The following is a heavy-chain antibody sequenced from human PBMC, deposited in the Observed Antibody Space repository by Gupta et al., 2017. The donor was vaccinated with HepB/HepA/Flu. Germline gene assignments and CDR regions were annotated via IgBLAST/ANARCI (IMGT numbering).Heavy chain of an antibody. CDR2: ISGSGGST. D-gene: IGHD6-13*01. Sequence: PGKGLEWVSAISGSGGSTYYADSVKGRFTISRDNSKNTLYLQMNSLRAEDTAVYYCAKSPGYSSSWDPYFDYWGQRTLVTVSS. CDR3: AKSPGYSSSWDPYFDY. J-gene: IGHJ4*02. V-gene: IGHV3-23*01.